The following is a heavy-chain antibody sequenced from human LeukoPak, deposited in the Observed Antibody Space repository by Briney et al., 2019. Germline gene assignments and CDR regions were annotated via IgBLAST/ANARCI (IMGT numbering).Heavy chain of an antibody. J-gene: IGHJ6*02. Sequence: SETLSLTCTVSGGSISHYYSSWIRQSPGKGLEWIGYIYYSGTTNYNPSLKSRVTISVDTSRNQFSLQLRSVTAADTAVYYCAREDPQTTVPEGMDVWGQGTTVIVSS. CDR1: GGSISHYY. D-gene: IGHD4-17*01. CDR3: AREDPQTTVPEGMDV. CDR2: IYYSGTT. V-gene: IGHV4-59*01.